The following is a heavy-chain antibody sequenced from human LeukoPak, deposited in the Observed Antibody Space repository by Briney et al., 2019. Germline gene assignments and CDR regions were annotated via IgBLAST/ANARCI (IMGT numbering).Heavy chain of an antibody. V-gene: IGHV3-23*01. D-gene: IGHD3-10*01. CDR3: AKGTYYYGSASYCMDV. J-gene: IGHJ6*04. CDR1: GFSFSRYA. CDR2: ISGSADST. Sequence: GGSLRLSCAASGFSFSRYAMTWVRQAPGKGLEWVSAISGSADSTYYADSVKGRFTISRDNSKNTLYMQVNSLRAEDTAVYYCAKGTYYYGSASYCMDVWGKGTTVTASS.